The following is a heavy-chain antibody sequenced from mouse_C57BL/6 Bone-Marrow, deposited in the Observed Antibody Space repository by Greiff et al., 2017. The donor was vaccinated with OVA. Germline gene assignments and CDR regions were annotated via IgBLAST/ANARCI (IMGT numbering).Heavy chain of an antibody. CDR2: ISNGGGST. J-gene: IGHJ4*01. CDR3: ARLDAMDY. Sequence: EVQLVESGGGLVQPGGSLKLSSAASGFTFSDFYMYWIRQTPEKRLEWVAYISNGGGSTYYPDTVKGRFTISRDNAKNTLYLQMSRLKSEDTAMYYCARLDAMDYWGQGTSVTVSS. CDR1: GFTFSDFY. V-gene: IGHV5-12*01.